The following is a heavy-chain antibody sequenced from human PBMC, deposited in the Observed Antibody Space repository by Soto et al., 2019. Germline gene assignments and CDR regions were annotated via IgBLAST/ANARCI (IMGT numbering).Heavy chain of an antibody. Sequence: LEILSLTCTVSGGSISSYYWSWIRQPPGKGLEWIGYIYYSGSTNYNPSLKSRVTISVDTSKNQFSLKLSSVTAADTAVYYCARRWGPTFDFWGQGTLVTVSS. D-gene: IGHD1-26*01. J-gene: IGHJ4*02. V-gene: IGHV4-59*01. CDR3: ARRWGPTFDF. CDR2: IYYSGST. CDR1: GGSISSYY.